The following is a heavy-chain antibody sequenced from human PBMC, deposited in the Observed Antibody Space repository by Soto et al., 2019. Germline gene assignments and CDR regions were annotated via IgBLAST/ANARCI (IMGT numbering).Heavy chain of an antibody. V-gene: IGHV3-15*07. CDR2: IIRTVEGGAT. D-gene: IGHD3-16*01. CDR1: GFTFSSAW. Sequence: EVQLVESGGGLVEPGGSLRLSCVVSGFTFSSAWMNWVRQAPGKGLEWVGRIIRTVEGGATDFAAPVKGRFTISRDNSRNTLYLQMNSLQTDDTAVYFCFGGSGEVRYWGQGTLVTVSS. CDR3: FGGSGEVRY. J-gene: IGHJ4*02.